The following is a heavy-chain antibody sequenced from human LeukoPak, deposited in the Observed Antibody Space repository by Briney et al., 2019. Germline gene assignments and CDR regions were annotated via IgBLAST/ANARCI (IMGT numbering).Heavy chain of an antibody. CDR3: ARNPSWGYDSSGYYWVFDY. J-gene: IGHJ4*02. V-gene: IGHV4-34*01. Sequence: SETLSLTCAVYGGSFSGYYWSWIRQPPGKGLEWIGEINHSGSTNYNLSLKSRVTISVDTSKNQFSLKLSSVTAADTAVYYCARNPSWGYDSSGYYWVFDYWGQGTLVTVSS. D-gene: IGHD3-22*01. CDR1: GGSFSGYY. CDR2: INHSGST.